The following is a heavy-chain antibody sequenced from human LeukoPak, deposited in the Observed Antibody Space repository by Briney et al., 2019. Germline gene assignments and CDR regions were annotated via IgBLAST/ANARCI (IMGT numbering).Heavy chain of an antibody. D-gene: IGHD2-2*01. CDR1: GFTFSSYG. J-gene: IGHJ3*02. V-gene: IGHV3-33*01. CDR3: AREGVPAASGAFDI. Sequence: PGGSLRLSCAASGFTFSSYGMHWVRQAPGKGLEWVAVILSDGSKEFYTDSVKGRFTISRDNAKNSLYLQMNSLRAGDTAVYYCAREGVPAASGAFDIWGQGTMVTVSS. CDR2: ILSDGSKE.